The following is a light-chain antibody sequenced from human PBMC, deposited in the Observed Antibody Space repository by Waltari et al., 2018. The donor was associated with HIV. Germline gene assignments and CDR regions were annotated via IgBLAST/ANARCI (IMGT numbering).Light chain of an antibody. Sequence: SYELTQPPSLSVSPGQTASITCSGDKLGDKYACWSQQKPGQSPVLVMYQASKRPSGIPERCSGSNSGNTATLTISGTQAMDEADYYCQAWDSSTWVFGGGTKLTVL. V-gene: IGLV3-1*01. CDR2: QAS. CDR3: QAWDSSTWV. J-gene: IGLJ3*02. CDR1: KLGDKY.